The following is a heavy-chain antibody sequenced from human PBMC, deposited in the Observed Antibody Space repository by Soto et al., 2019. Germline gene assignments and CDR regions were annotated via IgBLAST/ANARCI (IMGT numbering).Heavy chain of an antibody. J-gene: IGHJ4*02. V-gene: IGHV4-30-2*01. D-gene: IGHD3-22*01. CDR1: GGSISSGGYS. Sequence: SETLSLTCAVSGGSISSGGYSWSWIRQPPGKGLEWIGYIYHSGSTYYNPSLKSRVTISVDRSKNQFSLKLSSVTAADTAVYYCARGNYYDSSGYPSSFDYWGQGTLVTVSS. CDR3: ARGNYYDSSGYPSSFDY. CDR2: IYHSGST.